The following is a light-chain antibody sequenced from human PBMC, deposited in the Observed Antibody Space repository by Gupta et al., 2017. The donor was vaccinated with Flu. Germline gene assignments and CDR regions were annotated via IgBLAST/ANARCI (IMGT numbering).Light chain of an antibody. V-gene: IGLV6-57*03. CDR1: SGSIANNY. CDR3: QSYDSTNPWV. Sequence: NFMLTQPHSVSGSPGETVTIPCTRSSGSIANNYVQWYRQRPGSAPTTVIHEDDQRPSGVPDRFSGSIDTYSNSASLTISGLRTEDEADYYCQSYDSTNPWVFGGGTKLTVL. J-gene: IGLJ3*02. CDR2: EDD.